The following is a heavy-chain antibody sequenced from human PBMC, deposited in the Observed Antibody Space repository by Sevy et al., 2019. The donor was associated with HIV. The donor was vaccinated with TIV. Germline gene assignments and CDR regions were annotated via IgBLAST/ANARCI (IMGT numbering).Heavy chain of an antibody. J-gene: IGHJ4*02. CDR3: AREGCTKPHDY. CDR1: GFTFSKYS. Sequence: GGSLRLSCAASGFTFSKYSMSWVRQPPGKGLERVSTLFFGCGEINYADSVKGRFTISRDNSKSSVYLQMNNLRPEDTAVYYCAREGCTKPHDYWGQGTLVTVSS. CDR2: LFFGCGEI. D-gene: IGHD2-8*01. V-gene: IGHV3-23*01.